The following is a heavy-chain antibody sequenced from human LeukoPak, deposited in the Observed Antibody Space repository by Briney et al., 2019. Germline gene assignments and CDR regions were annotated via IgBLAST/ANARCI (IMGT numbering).Heavy chain of an antibody. V-gene: IGHV3-33*08. Sequence: PGGSLRLSCAASGFTFSSYGMHWVRQAPGKGLEWVAVIWYDGSNIYYADSVKGRFTVSRDNSKNTLYLQMNSLRAEDTAEYYCARDGPGGSSWYGPLDYWGQGTLVTVSS. CDR3: ARDGPGGSSWYGPLDY. D-gene: IGHD6-13*01. CDR2: IWYDGSNI. J-gene: IGHJ4*02. CDR1: GFTFSSYG.